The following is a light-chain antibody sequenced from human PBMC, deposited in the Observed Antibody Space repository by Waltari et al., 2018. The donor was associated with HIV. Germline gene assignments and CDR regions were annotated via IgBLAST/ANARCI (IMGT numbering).Light chain of an antibody. CDR2: SNS. V-gene: IGLV1-44*01. J-gene: IGLJ2*01. CDR3: AAWDDSLTGSHVI. Sequence: QSVLRQPPSASGTPGQRVTISCSGRRSNIGRNTVHWYQQLPGPAPKLLIYSNSQRPSGVPDRFSGSKSGTSASLAISGLQSEDEAEYYCAAWDDSLTGSHVIFGGGTKLTVL. CDR1: RSNIGRNT.